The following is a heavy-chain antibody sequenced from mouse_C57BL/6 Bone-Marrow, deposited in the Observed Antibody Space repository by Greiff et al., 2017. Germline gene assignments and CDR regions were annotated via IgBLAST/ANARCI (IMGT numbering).Heavy chain of an antibody. J-gene: IGHJ4*01. CDR1: GYTFTDYY. D-gene: IGHD1-1*01. CDR3: ASKYYGSGAMDY. CDR2: INPNNGGT. V-gene: IGHV1-26*01. Sequence: EVQLQQSGPELVKPGASVKISCKASGYTFTDYYMNWVKQSHGKSLEWIGDINPNNGGTSYNQKFKGKATLTVDKSSSTAYMELRSLTSEDSAVYYCASKYYGSGAMDYWGQGTSVTVSS.